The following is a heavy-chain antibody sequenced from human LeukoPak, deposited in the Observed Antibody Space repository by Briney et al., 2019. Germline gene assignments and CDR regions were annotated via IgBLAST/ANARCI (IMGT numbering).Heavy chain of an antibody. Sequence: GGSLRLSCAASGFTFSSYAMSCVRQAPGKGLQWVSAISGSGGSTYYADSVKGRFTISRDNSKNTLYLQMNSLRAEDTAVYYCAKALTGCSGGSCYSWYFDLWGRGTRVTVSS. V-gene: IGHV3-23*01. CDR3: AKALTGCSGGSCYSWYFDL. CDR1: GFTFSSYA. D-gene: IGHD2-15*01. CDR2: ISGSGGST. J-gene: IGHJ2*01.